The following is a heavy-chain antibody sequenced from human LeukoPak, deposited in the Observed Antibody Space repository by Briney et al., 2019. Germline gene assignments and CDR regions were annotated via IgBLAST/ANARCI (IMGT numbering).Heavy chain of an antibody. CDR1: GGSISTYY. CDR2: IYYSGSS. J-gene: IGHJ3*02. CDR3: ARVKRVLITTNDAFDI. D-gene: IGHD3-22*01. Sequence: SETLSLTCTVSGGSISTYYWSWIRQPPGKGLEWIGNIYYSGSSNYNPSLKSRVTISVDTSKNQFSVKLSPVTAADTAVYYCARVKRVLITTNDAFDIWGQGTTVTVSS. V-gene: IGHV4-59*01.